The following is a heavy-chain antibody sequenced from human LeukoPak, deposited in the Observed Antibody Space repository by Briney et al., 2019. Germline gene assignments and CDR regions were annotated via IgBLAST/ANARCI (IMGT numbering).Heavy chain of an antibody. CDR1: GFTFSDYS. V-gene: IGHV3-21*01. CDR3: ARSGTDFWSGNPFDY. D-gene: IGHD3-3*01. J-gene: IGHJ4*02. CDR2: ISSSSSYI. Sequence: GGSLRLSCAASGFTFSDYSMNWVRQAPGQGLEWVSSISSSSSYIYYADSVKGRFTTSRDNAKNSLSLQMNSLRSEDTAVFYCARSGTDFWSGNPFDYWGQGTLVTVSS.